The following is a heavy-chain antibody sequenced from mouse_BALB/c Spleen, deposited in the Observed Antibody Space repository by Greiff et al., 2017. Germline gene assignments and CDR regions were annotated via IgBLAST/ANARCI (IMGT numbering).Heavy chain of an antibody. D-gene: IGHD4-1*01. J-gene: IGHJ3*01. Sequence: EVQLQESGPGLVKPSQSLSLTCTVTGYSITSDYAWNWTRQFPGNKLEWMGYISYSGSTSYNPSLKSQISITRDTSKNQFFLQLNSVTTEDTATYYCARDWAWFAYWGQGTLVTVSA. CDR3: ARDWAWFAY. CDR2: ISYSGST. V-gene: IGHV3-2*02. CDR1: GYSITSDYA.